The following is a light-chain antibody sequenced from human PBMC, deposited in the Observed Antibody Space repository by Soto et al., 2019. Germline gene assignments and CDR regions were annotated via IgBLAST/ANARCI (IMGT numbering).Light chain of an antibody. Sequence: DIQMTQSPSTLSASVGDRVTFSCRASQSISSWLAWYQQKPGKAPKLLIYDASSLESGVPSRFSGSGSGTEFTLTISSLQPDDFATYYCQQYETFGQGTKV. CDR2: DAS. CDR1: QSISSW. V-gene: IGKV1-5*01. J-gene: IGKJ1*01. CDR3: QQYET.